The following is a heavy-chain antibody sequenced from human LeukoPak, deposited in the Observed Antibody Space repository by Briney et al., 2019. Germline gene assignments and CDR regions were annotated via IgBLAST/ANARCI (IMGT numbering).Heavy chain of an antibody. D-gene: IGHD5-12*01. J-gene: IGHJ4*02. CDR1: GFTFSSYG. Sequence: GGSLRLSCAASGFTFSSYGMHWVRQAPGKGLEWVAVISYDGSNKYYADSVKGRFTISRDNSKNSLYLQMNSLRAEDTAVYYCARDSSGYDWWGQGTLVTVSS. CDR3: ARDSSGYDW. V-gene: IGHV3-30*03. CDR2: ISYDGSNK.